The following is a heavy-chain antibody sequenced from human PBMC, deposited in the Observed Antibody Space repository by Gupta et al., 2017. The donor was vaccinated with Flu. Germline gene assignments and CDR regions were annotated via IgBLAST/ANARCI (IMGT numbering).Heavy chain of an antibody. CDR1: YTFTSQY. V-gene: IGHV7-4-1*02. CDR3: ARGTPDPGTDY. D-gene: IGHD2-15*01. CDR2: INTGNGNP. Sequence: YTFTSQYMNWVRQAPGQGLEWMGNINTGNGNPTYAQAFTGRFVFSRDTSVSTAYLQITSLQADDTAIYYCARGTPDPGTDYWGQGTLVTVSS. J-gene: IGHJ4*02.